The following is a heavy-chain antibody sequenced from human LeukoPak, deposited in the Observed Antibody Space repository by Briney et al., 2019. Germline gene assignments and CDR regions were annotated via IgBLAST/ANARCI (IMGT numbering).Heavy chain of an antibody. V-gene: IGHV1-2*02. CDR1: GYTFTGYY. D-gene: IGHD5-18*01. Sequence: EASVKVSCKASGYTFTGYYMHWVRQAPGQGLEWMGWINPNTGGTNYAQKFQGRVTMTRDTSISTAYMELSWLRFDDTAVYYCARGRTERIQLWLNYWGQGTLVTVSS. CDR3: ARGRTERIQLWLNY. J-gene: IGHJ4*02. CDR2: INPNTGGT.